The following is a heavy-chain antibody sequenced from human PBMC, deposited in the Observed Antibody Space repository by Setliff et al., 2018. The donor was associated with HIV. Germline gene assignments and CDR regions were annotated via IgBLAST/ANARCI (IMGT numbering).Heavy chain of an antibody. Sequence: ASVKVSCKTSGYPFKSYPMHWVRQAPGQRLEWMGWIHGGNGNTKDSQKFQGRITISRDTAATSSHMELRSLRSEDTAIYYCARQGGYNSPLMVWGQGKLVTVSS. D-gene: IGHD3-10*01. CDR1: GYPFKSYP. V-gene: IGHV1-3*01. CDR3: ARQGGYNSPLMV. J-gene: IGHJ4*02. CDR2: IHGGNGNT.